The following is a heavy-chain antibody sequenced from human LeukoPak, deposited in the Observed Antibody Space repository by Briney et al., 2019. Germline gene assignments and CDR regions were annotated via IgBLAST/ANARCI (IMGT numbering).Heavy chain of an antibody. Sequence: GGSLRLSCAASGFTFSNYGMNWVRQAPGKGLEWVANIKQDGSEKYYVDSVKGRFTISRDNAKNSLYLQMSSLRAEDTAVYYCARTSYGDYYFDYWGQGTLVTVSS. CDR3: ARTSYGDYYFDY. J-gene: IGHJ4*02. CDR2: IKQDGSEK. CDR1: GFTFSNYG. V-gene: IGHV3-7*01. D-gene: IGHD4-17*01.